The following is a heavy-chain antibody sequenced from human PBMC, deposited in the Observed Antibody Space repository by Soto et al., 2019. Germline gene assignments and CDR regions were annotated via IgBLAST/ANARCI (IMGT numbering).Heavy chain of an antibody. CDR1: GFTFSSYG. V-gene: IGHV3-48*01. D-gene: IGHD2-15*01. Sequence: EVQLVESGGGLVQPGGSLRLSCAASGFTFSSYGMNWVRQAPGKGLEWVSYISSTGDTIYYADSVKGRFTISRDNAKNPVYLQMNSLRAEDTAVYFCARVQSVVNYYYYGMDVWGQGTTVTVSS. J-gene: IGHJ6*02. CDR3: ARVQSVVNYYYYGMDV. CDR2: ISSTGDTI.